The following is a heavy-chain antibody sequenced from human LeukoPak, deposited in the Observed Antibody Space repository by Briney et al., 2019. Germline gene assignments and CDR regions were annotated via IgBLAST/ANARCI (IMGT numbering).Heavy chain of an antibody. V-gene: IGHV3-23*01. J-gene: IGHJ4*02. CDR1: GFTFRSHA. CDR2: IYENGGTT. CDR3: AKDFRIGYSAHFDY. D-gene: IGHD2-21*01. Sequence: GGSLRLSCVGSGFTFRSHAMSWVRQAPEKGLEFVSGIYENGGTTYYADSVKGRFSISRYNSKNTLYLQMDSLRGEDTAVYYCAKDFRIGYSAHFDYWGQGALVTVSS.